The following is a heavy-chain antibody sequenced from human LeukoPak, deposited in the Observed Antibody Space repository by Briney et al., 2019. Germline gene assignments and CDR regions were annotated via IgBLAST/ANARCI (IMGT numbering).Heavy chain of an antibody. J-gene: IGHJ5*02. CDR3: ARDQGP. CDR2: IIPIFGTA. V-gene: IGHV1-69*05. Sequence: SVKVSCKASGYIFTNHWMHWVRQAPGQGLEWMGGIIPIFGTANYAQKFQGRVTITTDESTSTAYMELSSLRSEDTAVYYCARDQGPWGQGTLVTVSS. CDR1: GYIFTNHW.